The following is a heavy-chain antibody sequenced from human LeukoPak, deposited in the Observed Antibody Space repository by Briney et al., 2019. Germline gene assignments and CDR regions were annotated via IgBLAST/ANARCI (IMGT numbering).Heavy chain of an antibody. CDR1: GFTFSNAW. D-gene: IGHD2-15*01. J-gene: IGHJ4*02. Sequence: GGSLRLSCAASGFTFSNAWMNWVRQAPGKGLEWVGRIKSKTDGGTTDYAAPVKGRFTVSRDDSKNTLYLQMNSLKTEDTAVYYCTTDYCSGGSCYFDYWGQGTLVTVSS. CDR2: IKSKTDGGTT. V-gene: IGHV3-15*07. CDR3: TTDYCSGGSCYFDY.